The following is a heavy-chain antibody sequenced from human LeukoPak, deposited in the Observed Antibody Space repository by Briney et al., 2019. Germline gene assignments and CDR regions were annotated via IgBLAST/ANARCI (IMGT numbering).Heavy chain of an antibody. CDR3: ARDHSSSWYFDY. D-gene: IGHD6-13*01. CDR1: GFTFSSYW. Sequence: GGSLRLSCAASGFTFSSYWMSWVRLAPGKGLEWVANIKQDGSEKYYVDSVKGRFTISRDNAENSLYLQMNSLRAEDTAVYYCARDHSSSWYFDYWGQGTLVTVSS. V-gene: IGHV3-7*01. CDR2: IKQDGSEK. J-gene: IGHJ4*02.